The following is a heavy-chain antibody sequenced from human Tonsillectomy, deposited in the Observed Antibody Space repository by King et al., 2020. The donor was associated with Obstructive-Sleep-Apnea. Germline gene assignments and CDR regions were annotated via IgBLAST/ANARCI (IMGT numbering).Heavy chain of an antibody. Sequence: PLQESGPGLVKPSETLSLTCSVSGDSISQSFYYWGWIRQPPGKGLEWIGSLSFSGSTYYKPSLKSRITISSDTSQNLLSLKLTAVTAADTAIYYCARHGYGYGSSPDSWGQGTLVTVSS. CDR3: ARHGYGYGSSPDS. CDR1: GDSISQSFYY. J-gene: IGHJ4*02. V-gene: IGHV4-39*01. D-gene: IGHD5-18*01. CDR2: LSFSGST.